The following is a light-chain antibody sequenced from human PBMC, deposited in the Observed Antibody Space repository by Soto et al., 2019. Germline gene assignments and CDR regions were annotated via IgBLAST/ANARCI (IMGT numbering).Light chain of an antibody. V-gene: IGLV2-14*01. CDR1: SSDVGGYNY. CDR3: SSYTSSSSYV. Sequence: QSALTQPASVSGSPGQSITISCTGTSSDVGGYNYVSWYQQHPGKAPKLMIYDVSNRPSGVSNRFSGSKSGNTSSLTISGLKAEDEADYYCSSYTSSSSYVFGTVTKVTV. CDR2: DVS. J-gene: IGLJ1*01.